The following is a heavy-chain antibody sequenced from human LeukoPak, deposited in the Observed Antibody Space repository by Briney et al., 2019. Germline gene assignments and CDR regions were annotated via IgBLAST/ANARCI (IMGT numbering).Heavy chain of an antibody. CDR1: GGSISSYY. V-gene: IGHV4-59*01. D-gene: IGHD3-3*01. J-gene: IGHJ3*02. Sequence: PSETLSLTWTVSGGSISSYYWSWIRQPPGKGLEWIGYIYYSGSTNYNPSLKSRVTISVDTSKNQFSLKLSSVTAADTAVYYCARERSFGVVIISDDAFDIWGQGTMVTVSS. CDR3: ARERSFGVVIISDDAFDI. CDR2: IYYSGST.